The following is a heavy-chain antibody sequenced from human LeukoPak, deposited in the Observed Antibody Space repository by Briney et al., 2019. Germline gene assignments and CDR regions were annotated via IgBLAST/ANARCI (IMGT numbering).Heavy chain of an antibody. D-gene: IGHD6-13*01. J-gene: IGHJ6*02. CDR1: GGSISSYY. V-gene: IGHV4-4*07. Sequence: TSETLSLTCTVSGGSISSYYWSWIRQPAGKGLEWLGRTYSSGSYNYNPSLKSRVTMSVDTSKNHFSLRLSSVTAADTAVYYCARLFPAAGTPYYYIMDVWGQGTTVTVSS. CDR2: TYSSGSY. CDR3: ARLFPAAGTPYYYIMDV.